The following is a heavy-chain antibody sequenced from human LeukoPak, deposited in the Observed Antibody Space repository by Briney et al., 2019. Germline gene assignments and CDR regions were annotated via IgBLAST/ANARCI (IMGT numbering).Heavy chain of an antibody. V-gene: IGHV4-4*02. CDR1: GGSISSSNW. CDR2: IYHSGST. J-gene: IGHJ4*02. CDR3: ARESMSSSSWYCSDY. D-gene: IGHD6-13*01. Sequence: PSETLSLTCAVSGGSISSSNWWSWVRQAPGKGLEWIGEIYHSGSTNYNPSLKSRVTISVDKSKNQFSLNLSSVTAADTAVYYCARESMSSSSWYCSDYWGQGTLVTVSS.